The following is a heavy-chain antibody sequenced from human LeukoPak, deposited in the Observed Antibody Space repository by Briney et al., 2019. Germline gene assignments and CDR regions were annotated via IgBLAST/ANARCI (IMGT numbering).Heavy chain of an antibody. CDR3: ARGEAAAGTDY. CDR2: INHSGST. D-gene: IGHD6-13*01. CDR1: GGSFSGYY. Sequence: SETLSLTCAVYGGSFSGYYWSWIRQPPGKGLEWNGEINHSGSTNYNPSLKSGVTISVDTSKNQFSLKLSSVTAADTAVYYCARGEAAAGTDYWGQGTLVTVSS. J-gene: IGHJ4*02. V-gene: IGHV4-34*01.